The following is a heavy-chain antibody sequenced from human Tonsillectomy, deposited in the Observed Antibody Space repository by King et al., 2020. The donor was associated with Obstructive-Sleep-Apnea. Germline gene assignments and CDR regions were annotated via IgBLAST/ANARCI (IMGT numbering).Heavy chain of an antibody. D-gene: IGHD2-2*01. CDR1: GFTFSSYA. CDR3: ARDRVPAAFLYTAMAY. CDR2: ISYDGSNK. J-gene: IGHJ4*02. V-gene: IGHV3-30-3*01. Sequence: VQLVESGGGVVQPGRSLRLSCAASGFTFSSYAMHWVRQAPGKGLEWVAVISYDGSNKYYADSVKGRFTISRDNSKNTLYLQMNSLRAEDTAVYYCARDRVPAAFLYTAMAYWGQGTLVTVSS.